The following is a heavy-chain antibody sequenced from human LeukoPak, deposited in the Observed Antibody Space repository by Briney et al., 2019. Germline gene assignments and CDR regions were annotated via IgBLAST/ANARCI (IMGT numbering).Heavy chain of an antibody. CDR3: AKNSYRSGSGYFDY. Sequence: GGSLRLSWAAAGFTVSSYGMHWGRQAPGEGLEGVAVIWYDGSNKYYADSVKGRFTITRENTKNTLYVQMNSLRAEDTAVYYCAKNSYRSGSGYFDYWGQGTLVPVSS. D-gene: IGHD3-10*01. V-gene: IGHV3-33*06. J-gene: IGHJ4*02. CDR2: IWYDGSNK. CDR1: GFTVSSYG.